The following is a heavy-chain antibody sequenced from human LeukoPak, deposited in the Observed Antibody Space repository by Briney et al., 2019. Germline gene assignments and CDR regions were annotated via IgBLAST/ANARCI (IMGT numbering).Heavy chain of an antibody. CDR3: ARGRRSSGYRREASGPADY. D-gene: IGHD3-22*01. CDR2: INHSGST. J-gene: IGHJ4*02. Sequence: PSETLSLTCTVSGGSISSYYWSWIRQPPGKGLEWIGEINHSGSTNYNPSLKSRVTISVDTSKNQFSLKLSSVTAADTAVYYCARGRRSSGYRREASGPADYWGQGTLVTVSS. CDR1: GGSISSYY. V-gene: IGHV4-34*01.